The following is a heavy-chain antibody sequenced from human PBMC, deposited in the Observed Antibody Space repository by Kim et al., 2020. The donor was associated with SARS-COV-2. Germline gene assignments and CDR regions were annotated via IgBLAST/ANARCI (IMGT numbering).Heavy chain of an antibody. CDR1: GYTFTSYG. D-gene: IGHD1-7*01. CDR2: ISAYNGNT. J-gene: IGHJ5*02. V-gene: IGHV1-18*01. CDR3: ARDGDELELLVDWFDP. Sequence: ASVKVSCKASGYTFTSYGISWVRQAPGQGLEWMGWISAYNGNTNYAQKLQGRVTMTTDTSTSTAYMELRSLRSDDTAVYYCARDGDELELLVDWFDPWGQGTLVTVSS.